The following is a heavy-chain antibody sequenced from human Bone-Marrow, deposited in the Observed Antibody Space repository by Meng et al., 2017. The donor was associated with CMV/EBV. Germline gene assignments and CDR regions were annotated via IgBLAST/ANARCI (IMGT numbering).Heavy chain of an antibody. J-gene: IGHJ4*02. V-gene: IGHV1-69*04. Sequence: SVKVSCKASGGTFSSYTISWVRQAPGQGLEWMGRIIPILGIANYAQKFQGRVTITADKSTSTAYMELSSLRSEDTAVYYCAREPSVINYYFDYWGQGTLVTVPS. CDR3: AREPSVINYYFDY. D-gene: IGHD3-10*01. CDR2: IIPILGIA. CDR1: GGTFSSYT.